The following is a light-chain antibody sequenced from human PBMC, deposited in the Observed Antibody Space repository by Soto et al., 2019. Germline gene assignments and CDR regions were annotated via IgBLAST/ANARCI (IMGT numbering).Light chain of an antibody. Sequence: QSALTQPASVSASPGQSITISCTGTRSDVGAYHYVYWYQQHPGKAPKLMIFDVNNRPSGVSNRFSGSKSGNTASLTISGLQAEDEADYYCSSYTTTSTLAFGGGTQLTVL. J-gene: IGLJ2*01. CDR3: SSYTTTSTLA. CDR2: DVN. V-gene: IGLV2-14*03. CDR1: RSDVGAYHY.